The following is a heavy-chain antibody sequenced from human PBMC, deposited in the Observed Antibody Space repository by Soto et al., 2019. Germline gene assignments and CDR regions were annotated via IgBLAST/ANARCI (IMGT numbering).Heavy chain of an antibody. J-gene: IGHJ6*02. CDR2: IFYSGST. CDR3: ARHLAYCSAGSCYSDFPYYGMDV. D-gene: IGHD2-15*01. Sequence: PSETLSLTCTVSGGSISSSSYYWGWIRQPPGKGLEWIGSIFYSGSTYYNTSLKSRVTISVDTSKNQFSLKLSSVTAADTAVYYCARHLAYCSAGSCYSDFPYYGMDVWGQGTTVTVSS. V-gene: IGHV4-39*01. CDR1: GGSISSSSYY.